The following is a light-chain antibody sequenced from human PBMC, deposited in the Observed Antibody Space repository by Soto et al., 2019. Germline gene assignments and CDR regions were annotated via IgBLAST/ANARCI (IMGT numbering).Light chain of an antibody. CDR1: SSDVGGYNY. CDR2: EVS. V-gene: IGLV2-8*01. J-gene: IGLJ1*01. Sequence: QSGLTQPPSASGSPGQSVTMSCTGTSSDVGGYNYVSWYQQHPGKAPKLMIYEVSKRPSGVPDRFSGSKSGNTASLTVSGLQAEDEADYYCSSYAGSNNYVFGTGTKDTVL. CDR3: SSYAGSNNYV.